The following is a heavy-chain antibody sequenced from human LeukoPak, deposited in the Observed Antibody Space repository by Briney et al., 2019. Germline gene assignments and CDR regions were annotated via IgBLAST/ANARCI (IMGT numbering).Heavy chain of an antibody. CDR1: GGSISSRSYY. Sequence: SETLSLTCTVSGGSISSRSYYWGWIRQPPGKGLEWIGTIYYSGSTYYNPSLKSRVTISVDTSKNQFSLKLSSVTAADTAVYYCARDPKDYSYGPRILYYYYGMDVWGQGTRSPSP. J-gene: IGHJ6*02. D-gene: IGHD5-18*01. CDR3: ARDPKDYSYGPRILYYYYGMDV. CDR2: IYYSGST. V-gene: IGHV4-39*07.